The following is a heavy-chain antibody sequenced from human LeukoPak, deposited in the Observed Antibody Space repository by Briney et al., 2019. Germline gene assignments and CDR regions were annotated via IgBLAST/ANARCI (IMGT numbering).Heavy chain of an antibody. J-gene: IGHJ6*03. Sequence: PSETLSLTCTVSGGSISSYYWSWIRQPPGKGLEWIGYIYYSGSTNYNPSLKSRVTISVDTSKNQFSLKLSSVTAADTAVYCCARTIMGRWFIRGRDYYMDVWGKGTTVTVSS. V-gene: IGHV4-59*01. D-gene: IGHD4-23*01. CDR1: GGSISSYY. CDR2: IYYSGST. CDR3: ARTIMGRWFIRGRDYYMDV.